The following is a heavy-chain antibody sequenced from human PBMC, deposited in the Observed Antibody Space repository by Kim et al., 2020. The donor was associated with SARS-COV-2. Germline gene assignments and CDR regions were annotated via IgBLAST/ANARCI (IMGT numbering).Heavy chain of an antibody. CDR1: GFTFSSYA. J-gene: IGHJ4*02. CDR3: AKAVSLVWDYGDYPFDY. D-gene: IGHD4-17*01. Sequence: GGSLRLSCAASGFTFSSYAMSWVRQAPGKGLEWVSAISGSGGSTYYADSVKGRFTISRDNSKNTLYLQMNSLRAEDTAVYYCAKAVSLVWDYGDYPFDYWGQGTLVTVSS. CDR2: ISGSGGST. V-gene: IGHV3-23*01.